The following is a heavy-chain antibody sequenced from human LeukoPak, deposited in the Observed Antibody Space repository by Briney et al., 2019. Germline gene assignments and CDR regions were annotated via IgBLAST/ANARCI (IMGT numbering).Heavy chain of an antibody. V-gene: IGHV1-46*01. CDR2: INPSGGST. CDR1: GYTFTSYY. D-gene: IGHD4-17*01. CDR3: VRGMTTVTTGAALIFGY. Sequence: GASVKVSCKASGYTFTSYYMHWVRQAPGQGLEWMGIINPSGGSTSYAQKFQGRVTMTRDTSTSTVYMELSSLRSEDTAVYYCVRGMTTVTTGAALIFGYWGQGTLVTVSS. J-gene: IGHJ4*02.